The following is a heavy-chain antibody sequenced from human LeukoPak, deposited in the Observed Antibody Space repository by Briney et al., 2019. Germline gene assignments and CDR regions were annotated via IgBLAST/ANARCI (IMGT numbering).Heavy chain of an antibody. Sequence: SETLSLTCAVSGGSISSGGYSWSWIRQPPGKGLEWIGYIYHSGSTYYNPSLKSRVTISVDRSKNQFSLKLSSVTAADTAVYYCARGLRNWFDPWGQGTPVTVSS. CDR1: GGSISSGGYS. V-gene: IGHV4-30-2*01. J-gene: IGHJ5*02. CDR2: IYHSGST. CDR3: ARGLRNWFDP.